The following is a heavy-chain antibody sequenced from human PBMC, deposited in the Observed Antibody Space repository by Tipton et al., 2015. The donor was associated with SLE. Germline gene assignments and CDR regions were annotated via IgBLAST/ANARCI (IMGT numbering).Heavy chain of an antibody. CDR2: IYYSGST. V-gene: IGHV4-34*01. D-gene: IGHD6-6*01. CDR1: GGSFSGYY. J-gene: IGHJ4*02. CDR3: ARQWGDSSSSGDY. Sequence: GSLRLSCAVYGGSFSGYYWGWIRQPPGKGLEWIGSIYYSGSTYYNPSLKSRVTISVDTSKNQFSLKLSSVTAADTAVYYCARQWGDSSSSGDYWGQGTLVTVSS.